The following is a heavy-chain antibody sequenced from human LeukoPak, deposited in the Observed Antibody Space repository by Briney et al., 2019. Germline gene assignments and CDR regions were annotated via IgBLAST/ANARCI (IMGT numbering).Heavy chain of an antibody. Sequence: PGGSLRLSCAASGFTFSSYAMSWVRQAPGKGLEWASAISGSGGSTYYADSVKGRFTISRDNSKNTLYLQMNSLRAEDTAVYYCAKAYYYDSSGYNDYWGQGTLVAVSS. CDR1: GFTFSSYA. V-gene: IGHV3-23*01. J-gene: IGHJ4*02. CDR2: ISGSGGST. D-gene: IGHD3-22*01. CDR3: AKAYYYDSSGYNDY.